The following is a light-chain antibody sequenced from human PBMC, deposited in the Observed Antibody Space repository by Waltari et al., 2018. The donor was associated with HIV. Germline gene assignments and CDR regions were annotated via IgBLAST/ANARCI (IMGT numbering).Light chain of an antibody. CDR2: EVS. CDR1: SSDVGGYDL. J-gene: IGLJ2*01. CDR3: CSYASTNIAV. Sequence: QSALTQPASVSGSPGQSITLSCTGTSSDVGGYDLVSWYQHHPGKAPKLIIYEVSKRPSWVSNRLSGSKSGNTASLTISGLQAEDEADYHCCSYASTNIAVFGGGTKVSVL. V-gene: IGLV2-23*02.